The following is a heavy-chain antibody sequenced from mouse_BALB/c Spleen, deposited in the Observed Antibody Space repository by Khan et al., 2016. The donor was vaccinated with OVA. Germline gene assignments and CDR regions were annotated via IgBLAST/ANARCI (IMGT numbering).Heavy chain of an antibody. CDR1: GYSITRDYA. CDR2: ITNSGST. Sequence: EVQLQEPGPGLVKPSQSLSLTCTVTGYSITRDYAWNWIRQFPGNKLEWMGYITNSGSTNYNPSPKSRISITRDTSKNQFFLQLNSVTTEDTATXYCASELGRYYAMDYWGQGTSVTVSS. J-gene: IGHJ4*01. V-gene: IGHV3-2*02. D-gene: IGHD4-1*01. CDR3: ASELGRYYAMDY.